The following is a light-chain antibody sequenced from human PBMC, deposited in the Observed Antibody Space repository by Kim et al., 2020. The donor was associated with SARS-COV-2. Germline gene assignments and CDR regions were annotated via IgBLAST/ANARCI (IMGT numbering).Light chain of an antibody. V-gene: IGLV3-27*01. J-gene: IGLJ2*01. Sequence: SYELTQPSSVSVSPGQTARITCSGDILAKRYVRWFQQKPGQAPILLIYKDTERPSGIPERFSGSSSGTTVTLTISGAQVEDEADYYCYSATDDNRFFGRGTQLTVL. CDR1: ILAKRY. CDR2: KDT. CDR3: YSATDDNRF.